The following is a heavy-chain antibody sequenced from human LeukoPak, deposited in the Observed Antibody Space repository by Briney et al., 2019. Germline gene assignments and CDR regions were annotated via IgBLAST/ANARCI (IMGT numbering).Heavy chain of an antibody. CDR2: ISAYNGNT. CDR1: GYTFTSYG. D-gene: IGHD3-10*01. J-gene: IGHJ5*02. V-gene: IGHV1-18*01. Sequence: ASVKVSCKASGYTFTSYGISWVRQAPGQGLEWMGWISAYNGNTNYAQKLQGRVTMTTDTSTSTAYMELRSLRSDDTAVYYCARGGLGITMVRGGKDWFDPWGQGTLVTVSS. CDR3: ARGGLGITMVRGGKDWFDP.